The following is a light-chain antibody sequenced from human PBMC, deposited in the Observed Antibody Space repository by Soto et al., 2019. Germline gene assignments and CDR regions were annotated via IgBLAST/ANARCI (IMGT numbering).Light chain of an antibody. J-gene: IGKJ4*01. Sequence: EIVLTQSPATLSLSPGERATLSCRASQSVSSYLALYQQKPGQAPRLLIYDASNRATVIPARFSGSGSGTDFTLTISSLEPEDFAVYYCQQRSNWPLTFGGGTKMEIK. CDR2: DAS. V-gene: IGKV3-11*01. CDR3: QQRSNWPLT. CDR1: QSVSSY.